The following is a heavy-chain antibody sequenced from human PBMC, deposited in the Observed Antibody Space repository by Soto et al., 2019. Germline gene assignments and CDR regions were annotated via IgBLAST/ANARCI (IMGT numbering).Heavy chain of an antibody. J-gene: IGHJ6*02. D-gene: IGHD3-9*01. CDR1: GGSFIGYY. V-gene: IGHV4-34*09. Sequence: ASETLSLTCAVYGGSFIGYYCSCIRHPPLKWLEWIGEINHSGSTNYNPSLKSRVTISVDTSKNQFSLKLSSVTAADTAVYYCARRPDYDISAPSVGGMDVWGQGTTVTVSS. CDR2: INHSGST. CDR3: ARRPDYDISAPSVGGMDV.